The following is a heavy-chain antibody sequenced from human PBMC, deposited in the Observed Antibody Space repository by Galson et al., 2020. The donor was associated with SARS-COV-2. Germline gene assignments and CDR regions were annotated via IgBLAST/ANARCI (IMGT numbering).Heavy chain of an antibody. CDR2: IGSDDYSI. CDR3: GKAHSGYNWGYFDY. J-gene: IGHJ4*02. V-gene: IGHV3-43*01. D-gene: IGHD5-12*01. Sequence: GESQNISSAASGLKFDDYTMHWVRQAPGKGLEWVSFIGSDDYSIYYADSVKGRFAISRDNSKDSLYLQMNSLRTEDTALYYCGKAHSGYNWGYFDYWGQGTLVTVSS. CDR1: GLKFDDYT.